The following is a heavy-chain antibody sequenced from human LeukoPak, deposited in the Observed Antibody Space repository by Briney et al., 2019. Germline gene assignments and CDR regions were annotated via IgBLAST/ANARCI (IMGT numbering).Heavy chain of an antibody. V-gene: IGHV4-59*08. J-gene: IGHJ4*02. CDR2: IYYTGST. Sequence: PSETLSLTCTVSGGSISSYYWNWIRQPPGKGLEWIAYIYYTGSTNYNPSLKSRVTISVDTSKSQFSLKLSSVIAADTAVYYCARATYEDFDSRGQGTLVTVSS. CDR3: ARATYEDFDS. D-gene: IGHD3-22*01. CDR1: GGSISSYY.